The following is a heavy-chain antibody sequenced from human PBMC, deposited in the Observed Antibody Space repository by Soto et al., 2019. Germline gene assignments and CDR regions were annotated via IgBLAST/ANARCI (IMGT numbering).Heavy chain of an antibody. V-gene: IGHV4-4*02. CDR2: IFHSGST. D-gene: IGHD3-10*01. J-gene: IGHJ4*02. Sequence: SETLSLTCAVSGASIRSNNRLSWVRQPPGKGLEWIGEIFHSGSTNYNPSLKTRLTISVDKSKNQFSLKLSSVTAEDTAVYYCAKSEVVRAVIINWGFFDYWGQGTRVTVSS. CDR3: AKSEVVRAVIINWGFFDY. CDR1: GASIRSNNR.